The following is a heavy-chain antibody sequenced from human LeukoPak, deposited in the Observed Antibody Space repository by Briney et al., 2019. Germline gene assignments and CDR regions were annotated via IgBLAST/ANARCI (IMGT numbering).Heavy chain of an antibody. D-gene: IGHD2-2*01. CDR3: ARTLVEVPGHSDLFDF. J-gene: IGHJ4*02. Sequence: PGGSLRLSRGASGFSFSNFWTSWIRQAPGKGLERVANMNPDGSATYYLDSVKGRFTISRDNAKTSVYLQMNSLRPDDTAVYYCARTLVEVPGHSDLFDFWGQGTLVTVSS. V-gene: IGHV3-7*01. CDR2: MNPDGSAT. CDR1: GFSFSNFW.